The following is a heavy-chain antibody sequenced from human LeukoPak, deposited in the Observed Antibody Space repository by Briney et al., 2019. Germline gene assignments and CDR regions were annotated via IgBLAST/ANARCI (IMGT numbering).Heavy chain of an antibody. CDR1: GGSISSSSYY. V-gene: IGHV4-39*01. D-gene: IGHD3-22*01. J-gene: IGHJ4*02. Sequence: SETLSLTCTFSGGSISSSSYYWGWIRQPPGKGLEWIGSIYYSGSTYYNPSLKSRVTISVDTSKNQFSLNLSSVTAADTAVYYCARLYYDSSGYYQICYFDYWGQGTLVTVSS. CDR2: IYYSGST. CDR3: ARLYYDSSGYYQICYFDY.